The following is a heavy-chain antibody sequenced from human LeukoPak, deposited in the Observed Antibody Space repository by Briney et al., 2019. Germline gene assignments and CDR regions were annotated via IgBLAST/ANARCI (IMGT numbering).Heavy chain of an antibody. CDR1: GGSFSGYY. D-gene: IGHD3-3*01. V-gene: IGHV4-34*01. CDR2: INHSGST. J-gene: IGHJ6*02. Sequence: KTSETLSLTCAVYGGSFSGYYWSWIRQPPGKGLEWIGEINHSGSTNYNPSLKSRVTISVDTSKNQFSLKLSSVTAADTAVYYCARQAYYDFWSGSYGMDVWGQGTTVTVSS. CDR3: ARQAYYDFWSGSYGMDV.